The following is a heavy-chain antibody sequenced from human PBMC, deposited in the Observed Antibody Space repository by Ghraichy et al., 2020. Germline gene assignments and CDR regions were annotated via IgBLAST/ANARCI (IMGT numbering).Heavy chain of an antibody. CDR1: GFTFSSYS. Sequence: GGSLRLSCAASGFTFSSYSMNWVRQAPGKGLEWVSSISSSSSYIYYADSVKGRFTISRDNAKNSLYLQMNSLRAEDTAVYYCARDHPRGEYYFDYWGQGTLVNVSS. J-gene: IGHJ4*02. CDR3: ARDHPRGEYYFDY. CDR2: ISSSSSYI. V-gene: IGHV3-21*01. D-gene: IGHD3-16*01.